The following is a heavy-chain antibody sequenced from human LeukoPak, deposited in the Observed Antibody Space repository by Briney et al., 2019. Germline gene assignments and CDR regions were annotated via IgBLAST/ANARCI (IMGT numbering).Heavy chain of an antibody. J-gene: IGHJ4*02. CDR1: GGSISSSSYY. V-gene: IGHV4-39*01. CDR2: IYYSGST. Sequence: PSETLSLTCTVSGGSISSSSYYWGWIRQPPGKGPEWIGSIYYSGSTYYNPSLKSRVTISVDTSKNQFSLKPSSVTAADTAVYYCASLSRGLAYCGGDCYYDYWGQGTLVTVSS. CDR3: ASLSRGLAYCGGDCYYDY. D-gene: IGHD2-21*01.